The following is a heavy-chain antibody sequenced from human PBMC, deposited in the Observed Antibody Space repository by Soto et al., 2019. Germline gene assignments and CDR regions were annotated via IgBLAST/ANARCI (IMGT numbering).Heavy chain of an antibody. V-gene: IGHV4-30-4*01. CDR1: GGSISSGDYY. J-gene: IGHJ6*02. D-gene: IGHD4-17*01. CDR3: ARGHGDYKYYYNGMDV. Sequence: QVQLQESGPGLVKPSQTLSLTCTVSGGSISSGDYYWSWIRQPPGKDLEWIGYSYYSGSTYYNPSLKSRITISVDTSTNQFSLKLSSVTATDTAVYYCARGHGDYKYYYNGMDVWGQGTTFTVSS. CDR2: SYYSGST.